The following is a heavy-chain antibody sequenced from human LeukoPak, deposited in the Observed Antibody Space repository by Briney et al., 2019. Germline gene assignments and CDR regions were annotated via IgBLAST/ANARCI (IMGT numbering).Heavy chain of an antibody. CDR3: ARAGEKLSIAAGDNWFDP. D-gene: IGHD6-13*01. V-gene: IGHV1-18*01. CDR2: ISAYNGNT. CDR1: GYTFTSYG. J-gene: IGHJ5*02. Sequence: GASVKVSCKASGYTFTSYGISWVRQAPGQGLEWMGWISAYNGNTNYAQKLQGRVTMTTDTSTSTAYMELRSLRSDDTAVYYCARAGEKLSIAAGDNWFDPWGQGTLVTVSS.